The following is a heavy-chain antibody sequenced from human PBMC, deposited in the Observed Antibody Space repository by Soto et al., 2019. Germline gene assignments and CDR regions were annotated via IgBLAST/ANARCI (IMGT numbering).Heavy chain of an antibody. CDR3: AKSLISGSLLFDY. Sequence: PGGSLRLSCAASGFTFSVNDIHWVRQAPGKGLECVALISNDGSRKDYADSVKGRFSVSRDNSKNTVYLQMNSLRPEDTAIYYCAKSLISGSLLFDYWGQGTLVTVSS. CDR1: GFTFSVND. D-gene: IGHD2-15*01. J-gene: IGHJ4*02. CDR2: ISNDGSRK. V-gene: IGHV3-30*04.